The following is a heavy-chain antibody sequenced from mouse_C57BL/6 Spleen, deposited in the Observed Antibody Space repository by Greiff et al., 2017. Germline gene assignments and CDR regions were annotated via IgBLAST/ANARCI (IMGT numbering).Heavy chain of an antibody. V-gene: IGHV6-3*01. CDR3: TVFEFAY. Sequence: EVKLMESGGGLVQPGGSMKLSCVASGFTFSNYWMNWVRQSPEKGLEWVAQIRLKSDNYATHYAESVKGRFTISRDDFKSSDYLQMNNLRAEDTGIYYCTVFEFAYWGQGTLVTVSA. CDR2: IRLKSDNYAT. CDR1: GFTFSNYW. J-gene: IGHJ3*01.